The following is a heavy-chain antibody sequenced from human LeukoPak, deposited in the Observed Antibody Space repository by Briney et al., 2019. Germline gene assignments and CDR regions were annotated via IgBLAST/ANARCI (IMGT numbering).Heavy chain of an antibody. J-gene: IGHJ4*02. CDR3: ARDIEAAGLFLDY. CDR1: GFTLSSYW. Sequence: GGSLRLSCAASGFTLSSYWMTWVRQAPGEGLEWVAKIKYDGSEKVYMGSGKGRLTISRDNAKHSLYLQMNSLRAEDPAVYYGARDIEAAGLFLDYWGKGTLVTVSS. V-gene: IGHV3-7*01. D-gene: IGHD6-13*01. CDR2: IKYDGSEK.